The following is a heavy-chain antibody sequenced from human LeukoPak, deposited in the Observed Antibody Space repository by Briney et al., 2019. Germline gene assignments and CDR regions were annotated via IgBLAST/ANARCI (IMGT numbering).Heavy chain of an antibody. D-gene: IGHD1-26*01. V-gene: IGHV3-66*01. Sequence: GGSPRLSCAASGFTVSSNYMNWVRQAPGKGLEWISVIYSGDNINYTDSAKGRFIVSGDDSKNTVSLFMSSLRGEDTAVYYCARASGGGSLSFDYWGQGTLVTVSS. CDR2: IYSGDNI. CDR3: ARASGGGSLSFDY. CDR1: GFTVSSNY. J-gene: IGHJ4*02.